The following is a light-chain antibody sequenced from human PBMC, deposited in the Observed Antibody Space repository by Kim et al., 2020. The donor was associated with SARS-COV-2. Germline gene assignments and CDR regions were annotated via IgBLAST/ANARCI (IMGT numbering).Light chain of an antibody. V-gene: IGLV2-11*01. Sequence: PGQSVTISCTGTSSDVGGHNYVSWYQQHPGKAPKLMIYDVSKRPSGVPDRFSGSKSGNTASLTISGLQAEDEADYYCCSYAGSFWVFGGGTQLTVL. CDR3: CSYAGSFWV. J-gene: IGLJ3*02. CDR1: SSDVGGHNY. CDR2: DVS.